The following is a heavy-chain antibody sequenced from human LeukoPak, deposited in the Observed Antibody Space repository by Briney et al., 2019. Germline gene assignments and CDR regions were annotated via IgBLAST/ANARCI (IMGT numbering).Heavy chain of an antibody. CDR1: GGSISGYH. V-gene: IGHV4-59*01. Sequence: SETLSLTCTVSGGSISGYHWSWIRQAPGKRLEWIGYVYYTGITEYNPSLKSRVTISVDTSKNQFSLKLSSVTAADTAVYYCARGVYIAAAQYGYWGQGTLVTVSS. CDR2: VYYTGIT. J-gene: IGHJ4*02. D-gene: IGHD6-13*01. CDR3: ARGVYIAAAQYGY.